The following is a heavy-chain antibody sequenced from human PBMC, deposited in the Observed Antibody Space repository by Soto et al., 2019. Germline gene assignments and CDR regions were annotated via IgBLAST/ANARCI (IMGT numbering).Heavy chain of an antibody. CDR1: GFTFSSYS. J-gene: IGHJ4*02. V-gene: IGHV3-21*01. CDR3: AREVPDYYDSSGYADY. D-gene: IGHD3-22*01. Sequence: EVQLVESGGGLVKPGGSLRLSCAASGFTFSSYSMNWVRQAPGKGLEWVSSISSSSSYIYYADSVKGRFTISRDNAKNSLYLQMNSLRAEDTAVYYCAREVPDYYDSSGYADYWGQGTLVTVSS. CDR2: ISSSSSYI.